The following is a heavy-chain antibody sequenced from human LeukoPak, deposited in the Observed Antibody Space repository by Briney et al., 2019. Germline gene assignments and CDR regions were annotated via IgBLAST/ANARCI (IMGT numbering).Heavy chain of an antibody. D-gene: IGHD4-11*01. Sequence: SVKVSCTASGGTFSSYAISWVRQAPGQGLEWMGGIIPIFGTANYAQKFQGRVTITTDESTSTAYMELSSLRSEDTAVYYCARDVEVTVTRYWGQGTLVTVSS. CDR2: IIPIFGTA. CDR3: ARDVEVTVTRY. CDR1: GGTFSSYA. J-gene: IGHJ4*02. V-gene: IGHV1-69*05.